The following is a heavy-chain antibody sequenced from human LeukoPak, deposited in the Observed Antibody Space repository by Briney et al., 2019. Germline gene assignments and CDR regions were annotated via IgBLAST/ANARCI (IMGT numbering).Heavy chain of an antibody. Sequence: SETQSLTCTVSGGSTSSYYWSWIRQPPGKGLEWIGYIYYSGTTNYNPSLKSRVTISVDTSKNQFSLKLTSVTAADTAVYYCAGGSGLPHFDYWGQGTLVTVSS. V-gene: IGHV4-59*01. CDR2: IYYSGTT. D-gene: IGHD3-10*01. J-gene: IGHJ4*02. CDR1: GGSTSSYY. CDR3: AGGSGLPHFDY.